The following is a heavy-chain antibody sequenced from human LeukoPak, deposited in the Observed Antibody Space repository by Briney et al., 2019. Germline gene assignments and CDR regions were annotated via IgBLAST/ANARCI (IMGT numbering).Heavy chain of an antibody. CDR1: GFIVSGDY. CDR2: ISHDGSNK. D-gene: IGHD3-10*01. CDR3: AKDWGNYFASGSSYLDY. Sequence: GGSLRLSCVVSGFIVSGDYMSWVRQAPGKGLEWVATISHDGSNKNYGDSVKGRFTISRDNSRNTLYLQMNSLRPEDTAVYHCAKDWGNYFASGSSYLDYWGQGTLVTVSS. J-gene: IGHJ4*02. V-gene: IGHV3-30*18.